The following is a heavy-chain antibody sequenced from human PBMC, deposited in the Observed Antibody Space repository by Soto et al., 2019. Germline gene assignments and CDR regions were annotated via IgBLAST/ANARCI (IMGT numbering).Heavy chain of an antibody. J-gene: IGHJ5*02. Sequence: QVQLQESGPGLVKPSDTLSLTCAVSGYSISSSNWWGWIRQPPGKGLEWIGYIYYSGSTYYNPSLKLRVTMSVDTSKNQSSLKLSSVTAVDTAVYYCARTAPLYCSGGSCYANWFDPWGQGTLVTVSS. V-gene: IGHV4-28*01. CDR2: IYYSGST. CDR3: ARTAPLYCSGGSCYANWFDP. CDR1: GYSISSSNW. D-gene: IGHD2-15*01.